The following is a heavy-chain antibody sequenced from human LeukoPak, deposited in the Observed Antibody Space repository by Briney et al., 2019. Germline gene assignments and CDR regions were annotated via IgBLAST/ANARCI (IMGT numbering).Heavy chain of an antibody. V-gene: IGHV3-23*01. CDR3: ARDGAYCGGDCYFHDYFDY. Sequence: PGGSLRLSCVASGFTFSSYGMSWVRQAPGKGLEWVSTISRSGDFTYYADSVKGRFTISRDNSKNTLYLQMNSLRAEDTAVYYCARDGAYCGGDCYFHDYFDYWGQGTLVTVSS. J-gene: IGHJ4*02. D-gene: IGHD2-21*02. CDR2: ISRSGDFT. CDR1: GFTFSSYG.